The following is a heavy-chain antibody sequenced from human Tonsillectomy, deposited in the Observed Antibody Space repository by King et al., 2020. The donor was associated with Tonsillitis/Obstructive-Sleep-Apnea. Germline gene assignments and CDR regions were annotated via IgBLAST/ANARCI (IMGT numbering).Heavy chain of an antibody. V-gene: IGHV3-9*01. D-gene: IGHD3-22*01. CDR2: INWNSGNI. Sequence: VQLVQSGGGLVKPGRSLRLSCAASGFTFDDYAMHWVRQAPGKGLEWVSSINWNSGNIDYADSVKGQFTIYRDNVKNSLYLQMNSLRTEDTAFYYCAKDNYDSSGYFDYWGQGTLVTVSS. CDR3: AKDNYDSSGYFDY. J-gene: IGHJ4*02. CDR1: GFTFDDYA.